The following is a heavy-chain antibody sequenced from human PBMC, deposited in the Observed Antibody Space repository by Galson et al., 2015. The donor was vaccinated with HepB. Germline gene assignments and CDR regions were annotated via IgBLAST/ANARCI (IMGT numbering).Heavy chain of an antibody. CDR2: IYYSGST. D-gene: IGHD2-15*01. CDR3: ARDQGFSRGSPPGLDP. J-gene: IGHJ5*02. CDR1: GGSISSGGYY. V-gene: IGHV4-31*03. Sequence: TLSLTCTVSGGSISSGGYYWSWIRQHPGKGLEWIGYIYYSGSTYYNPSLKSRVTISVDTSKNQFSLKLSSVTAADTAVYYCARDQGFSRGSPPGLDPWGQGTLVTVSS.